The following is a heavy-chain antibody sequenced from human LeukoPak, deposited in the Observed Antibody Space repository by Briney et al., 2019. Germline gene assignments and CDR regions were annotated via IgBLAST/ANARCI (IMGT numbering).Heavy chain of an antibody. CDR3: ARGRGDISWTYYYYYTDV. Sequence: PGGSLRLSSAAGGFTVSSNYMSWVRQAPGKGLEWVSVIYSGGSTYYADSVKGRFTISRDNSKNTLYLQINSLRAEDTAVYYCARGRGDISWTYYYYYTDVWVKGTTVTVSS. CDR1: GFTVSSNY. D-gene: IGHD6-13*01. CDR2: IYSGGST. V-gene: IGHV3-53*01. J-gene: IGHJ6*03.